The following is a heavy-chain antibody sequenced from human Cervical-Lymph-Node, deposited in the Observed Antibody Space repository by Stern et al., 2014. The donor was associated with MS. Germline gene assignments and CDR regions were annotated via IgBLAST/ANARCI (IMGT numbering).Heavy chain of an antibody. CDR1: GFTFNSYG. CDR3: AKDLGSGLVLNGFDI. Sequence: VQLVESGGGVVQPGRSLRLSCAASGFTFNSYGINWVRQAPGTGLEWVAVISFDGSNKYYADSVKGRFIISRDNSKKTVYLQMSSLRTEDTAVYYCAKDLGSGLVLNGFDIWGQGTMVTVSS. J-gene: IGHJ3*02. V-gene: IGHV3-30*18. D-gene: IGHD3/OR15-3a*01. CDR2: ISFDGSNK.